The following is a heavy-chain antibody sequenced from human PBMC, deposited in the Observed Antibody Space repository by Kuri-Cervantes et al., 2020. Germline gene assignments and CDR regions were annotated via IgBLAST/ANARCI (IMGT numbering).Heavy chain of an antibody. J-gene: IGHJ6*02. CDR2: IYSGGST. Sequence: GESLKISCAASGFTVSSNYMSWVRQAPGKGLEWVSVIYSGGSTYYADSVKGRFTISRDNSKNTLYLQMSSLRAEDTAVYYCAKDRLGYCSSTSCNWAIYYYGMDVWGQGTTVTVSS. CDR1: GFTVSSNY. V-gene: IGHV3-66*01. CDR3: AKDRLGYCSSTSCNWAIYYYGMDV. D-gene: IGHD2-2*01.